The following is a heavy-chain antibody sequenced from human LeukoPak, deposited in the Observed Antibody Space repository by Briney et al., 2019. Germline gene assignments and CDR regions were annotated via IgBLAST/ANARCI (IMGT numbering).Heavy chain of an antibody. V-gene: IGHV1-2*02. D-gene: IGHD2-2*01. CDR1: GNTFTGYY. Sequence: ASVKVSCKASGNTFTGYYMHWVRQAPGQGLEWMGWINPNSGGTNYAQKFQGRVTMTRDTSISTAYMELSRLRPDDTAVYYCARDLIVVVPAAMGYWGQGTLVTVSS. CDR3: ARDLIVVVPAAMGY. J-gene: IGHJ4*02. CDR2: INPNSGGT.